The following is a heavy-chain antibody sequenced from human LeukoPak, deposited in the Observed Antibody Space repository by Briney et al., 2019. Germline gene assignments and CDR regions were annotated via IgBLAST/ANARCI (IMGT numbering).Heavy chain of an antibody. CDR3: AKTPNWNYEAPTEDY. CDR1: GFTFSSYA. D-gene: IGHD1-7*01. CDR2: ISGSGGST. V-gene: IGHV3-23*01. Sequence: GGSLRLSCAASGFTFSSYAMSWVRQAPGKGLEWVSAISGSGGSTYYADSVKGRFTISRDNSKNTLYLQMNSLRAEDTAVYYCAKTPNWNYEAPTEDYWGQGTLVIVSS. J-gene: IGHJ4*02.